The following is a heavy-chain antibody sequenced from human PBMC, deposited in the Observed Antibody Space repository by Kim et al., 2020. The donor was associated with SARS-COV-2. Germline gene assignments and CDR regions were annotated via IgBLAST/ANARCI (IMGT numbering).Heavy chain of an antibody. Sequence: ADSVKGRFTISRDNSKNTLYLQMNSLRAEDTAVYYCARDLSVAAAGTGYWGQGTLVTVSS. D-gene: IGHD6-13*01. V-gene: IGHV3-33*01. CDR3: ARDLSVAAAGTGY. J-gene: IGHJ4*02.